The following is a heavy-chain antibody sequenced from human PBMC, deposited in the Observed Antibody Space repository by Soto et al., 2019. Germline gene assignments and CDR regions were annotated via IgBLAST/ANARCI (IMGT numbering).Heavy chain of an antibody. Sequence: QVQLVHSGAEVKTPGSSVRVSCKASGTIFRSYTLSWVRQAPGQGLEWMGRIIPILGETNSAQTFQGRVTRTADKSTNTADMALNSRRLEDTALYYCARGLGGRMDDWGQGTTVTVS. CDR3: ARGLGGRMDD. J-gene: IGHJ6*02. D-gene: IGHD3-16*01. V-gene: IGHV1-69*08. CDR2: IIPILGET. CDR1: GTIFRSYT.